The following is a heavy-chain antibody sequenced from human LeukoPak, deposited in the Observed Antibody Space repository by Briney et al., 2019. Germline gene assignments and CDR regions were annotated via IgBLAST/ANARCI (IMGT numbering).Heavy chain of an antibody. CDR1: GFTFSSHN. CDR3: AKDQGFDYYDSSGYYLDY. CDR2: ISGRGNYI. J-gene: IGHJ4*02. Sequence: GGSLRLSCAASGFTFSSHNMNWVRQAPGKGLEWVSSISGRGNYIFYADSVKGRFTISRDSAKNSLSLQMNSLRAEATAVYYCAKDQGFDYYDSSGYYLDYWGQGTLVTVSS. V-gene: IGHV3-21*01. D-gene: IGHD3-22*01.